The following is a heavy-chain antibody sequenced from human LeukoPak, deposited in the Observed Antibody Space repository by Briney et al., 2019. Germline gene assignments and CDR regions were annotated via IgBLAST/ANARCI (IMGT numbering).Heavy chain of an antibody. Sequence: SETLSLTCTVSGGSISSYYWSWIRQPPGKGLEWIGYIYYSGSTNYNPSLKSRVTISVDTSKNQFSLKLSSVTAADTAVYYCARSYIAAESYHFDYWGQGTLVTVSS. D-gene: IGHD6-13*01. J-gene: IGHJ4*02. V-gene: IGHV4-59*12. CDR1: GGSISSYY. CDR2: IYYSGST. CDR3: ARSYIAAESYHFDY.